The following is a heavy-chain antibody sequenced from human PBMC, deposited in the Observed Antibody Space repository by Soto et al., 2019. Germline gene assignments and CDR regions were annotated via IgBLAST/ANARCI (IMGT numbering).Heavy chain of an antibody. J-gene: IGHJ5*02. D-gene: IGHD6-13*01. CDR2: ISYSGGT. CDR1: EGYVINHD. Sequence: PSETKSLTCSVSEGYVINHDWSWIRKPPGKGLEWIGYISYSGGTNCNPSLKSRVAISLDTSKNHFSLKLTSMTAADTAVYYCVRHSLSWYWFDPWGQGTLVTVSS. CDR3: VRHSLSWYWFDP. V-gene: IGHV4-59*08.